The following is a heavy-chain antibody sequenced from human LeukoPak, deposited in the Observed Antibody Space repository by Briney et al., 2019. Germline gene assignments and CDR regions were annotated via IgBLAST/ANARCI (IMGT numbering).Heavy chain of an antibody. CDR2: IIGSGGST. D-gene: IGHD2-2*01. V-gene: IGHV3-23*01. J-gene: IGHJ4*02. Sequence: GGSLRLSCAASGFTFSSYAMSWVRQAPGKGLEWVSAIIGSGGSTYYADSVKGRFTISRDNSKNTLYLQMNSLRAEDTAVYYCAKDRSRVPAAPSPYYFDYWGQGTLVTVSS. CDR3: AKDRSRVPAAPSPYYFDY. CDR1: GFTFSSYA.